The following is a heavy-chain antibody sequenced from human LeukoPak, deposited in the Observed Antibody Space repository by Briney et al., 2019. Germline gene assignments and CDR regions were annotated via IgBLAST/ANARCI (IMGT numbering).Heavy chain of an antibody. CDR3: ARRRDSLGLQWGTFDY. CDR1: GGSISSYY. J-gene: IGHJ4*02. D-gene: IGHD4-11*01. V-gene: IGHV4-4*07. CDR2: IYTSGST. Sequence: SETLSLTCTVSGGSISSYYWSWIRQPAGKGLEWIGRIYTSGSTNYNPSLKSRVTISVDTSKNQFSLNLNSVTAADTAVYYCARRRDSLGLQWGTFDYWGQGTLVTVSS.